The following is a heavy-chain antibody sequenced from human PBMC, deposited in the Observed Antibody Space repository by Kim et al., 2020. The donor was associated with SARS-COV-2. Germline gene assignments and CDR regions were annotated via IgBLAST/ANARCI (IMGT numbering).Heavy chain of an antibody. Sequence: GGSLRLSCAASGFTFSSYEMNWVRQAPGKGLEWVSYISSSGSIYYADSVKGRFTISRDNAKNSLYLQMNSLRAEDTAVYYCARVLVKYSGYDSPGMDVWGQGTTVTVSS. J-gene: IGHJ6*02. CDR2: ISSSGSI. V-gene: IGHV3-48*03. CDR3: ARVLVKYSGYDSPGMDV. CDR1: GFTFSSYE. D-gene: IGHD5-12*01.